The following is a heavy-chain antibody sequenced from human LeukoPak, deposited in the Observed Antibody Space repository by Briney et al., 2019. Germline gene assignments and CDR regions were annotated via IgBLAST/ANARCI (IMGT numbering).Heavy chain of an antibody. Sequence: ASAKVSCKASGYTFSSYAMNWVRQAPGQGLEWMGWINTNTGNPTYAQGFTGRFVFSLDTSVSTSYLQISSLKPEDTAVYYCARGVGVTTSSEFDYWGQGTLVTVSS. J-gene: IGHJ4*02. CDR2: INTNTGNP. D-gene: IGHD2-21*02. CDR1: GYTFSSYA. V-gene: IGHV7-4-1*02. CDR3: ARGVGVTTSSEFDY.